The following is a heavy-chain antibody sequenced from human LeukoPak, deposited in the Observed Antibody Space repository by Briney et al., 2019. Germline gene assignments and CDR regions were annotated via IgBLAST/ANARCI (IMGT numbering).Heavy chain of an antibody. CDR1: GFTFSSYA. V-gene: IGHV3-23*01. Sequence: GSLRLSCAASGFTFSSYAMSWVRQAPGKGLEWVSAISGSGGSTYYADSVKGRFTISRDNSKNTLYLQMNSLRAEDTAVYYCAKSSLTMVRGVIIPWFDPWGQGTLVTVSS. CDR2: ISGSGGST. CDR3: AKSSLTMVRGVIIPWFDP. D-gene: IGHD3-10*01. J-gene: IGHJ5*02.